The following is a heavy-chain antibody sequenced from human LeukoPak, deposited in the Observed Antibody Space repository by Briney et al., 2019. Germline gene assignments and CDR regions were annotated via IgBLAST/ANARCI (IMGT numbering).Heavy chain of an antibody. CDR2: FYYSGST. V-gene: IGHV4-39*07. CDR3: ATGDSSGYSFQH. CDR1: GGSISSGDYY. D-gene: IGHD3-22*01. Sequence: SETLSLTCTVSGGSISSGDYYWSWIRQSPGKGLEWIGSFYYSGSTYYNPSLKSRVTISVDTSKNQFSLKLSSVTAADTAVYYCATGDSSGYSFQHWGQGTLVTVSS. J-gene: IGHJ1*01.